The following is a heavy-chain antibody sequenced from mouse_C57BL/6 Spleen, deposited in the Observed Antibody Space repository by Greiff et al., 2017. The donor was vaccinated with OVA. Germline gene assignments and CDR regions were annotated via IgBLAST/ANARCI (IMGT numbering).Heavy chain of an antibody. Sequence: EVQLQQSGPGLVKPSQSLSLTCSVTGYSITSGYYWNWIRQFPGNKLEWMGYISYDGSNNYNPSLKNRISITRDTSKNQVFLKLNSVTTEDTATYYGARRGSSYSWYFDVWGTGTTVTVSA. CDR1: GYSITSGYY. J-gene: IGHJ1*03. CDR2: ISYDGSN. D-gene: IGHD1-1*01. V-gene: IGHV3-6*01. CDR3: ARRGSSYSWYFDV.